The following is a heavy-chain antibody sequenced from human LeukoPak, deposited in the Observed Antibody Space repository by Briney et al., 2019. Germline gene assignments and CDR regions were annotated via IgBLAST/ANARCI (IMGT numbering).Heavy chain of an antibody. D-gene: IGHD2-15*01. CDR2: INPTNGVA. Sequence: GASVKVSCKTSGFTFTGYQMHWVRQAPGQGLGWMGRINPTNGVANYAQKFQGWVSMTRDRSVDTVYMELSRLTSDDTAMYYCARESPLGYCSAGSCYSSHFDYWGQGTLVIVSS. J-gene: IGHJ4*02. CDR1: GFTFTGYQ. V-gene: IGHV1-2*04. CDR3: ARESPLGYCSAGSCYSSHFDY.